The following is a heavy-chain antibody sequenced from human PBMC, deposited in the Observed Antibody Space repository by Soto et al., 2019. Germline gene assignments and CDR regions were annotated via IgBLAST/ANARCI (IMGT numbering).Heavy chain of an antibody. Sequence: SETLSLTCTVSCDSISNNYWSWIRQPPGNGLQCIGYIYYSVTTNXXPSLRSRXXISVDTSKNHXSLKLXSVTAAYTAVYYCARTWGSTNDYWRRGTLVTVSS. V-gene: IGHV4-59*01. J-gene: IGHJ4*02. CDR2: IYYSVTT. CDR1: CDSISNNY. CDR3: ARTWGSTNDY. D-gene: IGHD3-16*01.